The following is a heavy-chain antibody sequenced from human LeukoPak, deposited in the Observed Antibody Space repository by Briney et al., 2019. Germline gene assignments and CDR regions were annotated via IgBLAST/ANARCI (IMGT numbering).Heavy chain of an antibody. CDR1: GCTFSNSA. D-gene: IGHD5-24*01. Sequence: ASVKVSCKASGCTFSNSAISWIRQAPGQGLEWMGGIIPIFGTANYEQKFQGRVTLTADESTSTAYMELSSLRSKDTAVYYCARDRRWRPRESPFFDYWGQGTLVTVSS. V-gene: IGHV1-69*13. CDR2: IIPIFGTA. CDR3: ARDRRWRPRESPFFDY. J-gene: IGHJ4*02.